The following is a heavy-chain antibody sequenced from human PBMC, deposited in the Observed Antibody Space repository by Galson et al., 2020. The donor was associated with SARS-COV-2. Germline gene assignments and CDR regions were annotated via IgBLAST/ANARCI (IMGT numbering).Heavy chain of an antibody. Sequence: ETSETLSLTCTVSGGSISSYYWSWIRQPPGKGLEWIGYIYYSGSTNYNPSLKSRVTISVDTSKNQFSLKLSSVTAADTAVYYCARANYDFWSGYYAQIDYWGQGTLVTVSS. CDR1: GGSISSYY. D-gene: IGHD3-3*01. J-gene: IGHJ4*02. V-gene: IGHV4-59*01. CDR2: IYYSGST. CDR3: ARANYDFWSGYYAQIDY.